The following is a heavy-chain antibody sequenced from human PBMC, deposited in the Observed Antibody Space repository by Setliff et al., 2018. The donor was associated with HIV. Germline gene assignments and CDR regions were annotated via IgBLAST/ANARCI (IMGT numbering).Heavy chain of an antibody. CDR2: MYYSGST. CDR3: ARHRKQRWFGETVH. V-gene: IGHV4-39*01. Sequence: PSETLSLTCIVSGGPMISSSHYWVWIRQPPGKGLEWIGTMYYSGSTYYNPSLKSRVTMSVDTSKKQFSLKLSSVTAADTAVYCCARHRKQRWFGETVHWGQGTLVTVSS. CDR1: GGPMISSSHY. J-gene: IGHJ4*02. D-gene: IGHD3-10*01.